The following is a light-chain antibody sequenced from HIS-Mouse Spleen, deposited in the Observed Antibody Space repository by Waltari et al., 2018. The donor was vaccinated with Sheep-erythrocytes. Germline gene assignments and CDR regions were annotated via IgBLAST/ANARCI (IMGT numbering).Light chain of an antibody. V-gene: IGKV1-8*01. CDR3: QQANSFPIT. Sequence: IRMTQSPSSLSASTGDRVTITCRASQGISSYLAWYQQKPGKAPKLLIYAASTLQSGVPSRFSGSGSGTDFTLTISCLQSEDFATYYCQQANSFPITFGQGTRLEIK. CDR1: QGISSY. J-gene: IGKJ5*01. CDR2: AAS.